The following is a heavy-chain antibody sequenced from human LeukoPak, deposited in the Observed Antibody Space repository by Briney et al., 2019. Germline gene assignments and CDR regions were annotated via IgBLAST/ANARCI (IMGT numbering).Heavy chain of an antibody. V-gene: IGHV4-34*01. Sequence: SETLSLTCAVSGGSFSGYYWSWIRQPPGKGLEWIGEINHSGSTNYNPSLKSRVTISVDTSKNQFSLKLSSVTAADTAVYYCAKFAGIYDSSGFDYWGQGTLVTVSS. CDR3: AKFAGIYDSSGFDY. CDR1: GGSFSGYY. D-gene: IGHD3-22*01. J-gene: IGHJ4*02. CDR2: INHSGST.